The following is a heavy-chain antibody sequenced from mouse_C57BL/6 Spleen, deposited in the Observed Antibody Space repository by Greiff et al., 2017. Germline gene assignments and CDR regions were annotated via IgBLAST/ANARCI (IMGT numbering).Heavy chain of an antibody. Sequence: EVKLVESGPGLVKPSQSLSLTCSVTGYSITSGYYWNWIRQFPGNKLEWMGYISYDGSNNYNPSLKNRISITRDTSKNQFFLKLNSVTTEDTATYYCARAPIYYDYDGGAWFAYWGQGTLVTVSA. V-gene: IGHV3-6*01. J-gene: IGHJ3*01. CDR3: ARAPIYYDYDGGAWFAY. D-gene: IGHD2-4*01. CDR1: GYSITSGYY. CDR2: ISYDGSN.